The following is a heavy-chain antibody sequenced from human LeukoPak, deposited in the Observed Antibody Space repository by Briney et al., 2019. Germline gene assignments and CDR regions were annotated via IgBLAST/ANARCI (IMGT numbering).Heavy chain of an antibody. CDR1: GGSISSYY. CDR3: ARKGVSDLYYFDS. D-gene: IGHD3-16*01. CDR2: IYYSGST. V-gene: IGHV4-59*08. J-gene: IGHJ4*02. Sequence: SETLPLICTVCGGSISSYYWSWMRQPPGKGLEGMGNIYYSGSTNYNSPLKSRVTISVDTSKNQISLKLRSVTAADTAVYYCARKGVSDLYYFDSWGQGTLVTVSS.